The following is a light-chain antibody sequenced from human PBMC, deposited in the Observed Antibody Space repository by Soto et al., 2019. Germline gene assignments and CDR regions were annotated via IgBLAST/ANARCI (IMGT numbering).Light chain of an antibody. V-gene: IGLV2-14*01. J-gene: IGLJ2*01. CDR2: GVN. CDR1: SSDIGRYNY. CDR3: ASYTSTTTLVV. Sequence: QSVLTQPAFVSGSPGQSITISCTGTSSDIGRYNYVSWYQQHPGKAPRLVISGVNKRPSGISNRFSGSKSGNTASLTISGLQADDEAIYYCASYTSTTTLVVFGGGTQLTVL.